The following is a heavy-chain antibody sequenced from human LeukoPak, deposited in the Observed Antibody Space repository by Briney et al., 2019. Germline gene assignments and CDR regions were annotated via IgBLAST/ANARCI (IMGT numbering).Heavy chain of an antibody. J-gene: IGHJ6*03. CDR1: GGSISSSNW. D-gene: IGHD2-2*01. CDR3: ANYGYCSSTSCPIAVAGPTYYYYYYMDV. V-gene: IGHV4-39*01. CDR2: IYYSGST. Sequence: SETLSLTCAVSGGSISSSNWWSWVRQPPGKGLEWIGSIYYSGSTYYNPSLRSRVTISVDTSKNQFSLKLSSVTAADTAVYYCANYGYCSSTSCPIAVAGPTYYYYYYMDVWGKGTTVTVSS.